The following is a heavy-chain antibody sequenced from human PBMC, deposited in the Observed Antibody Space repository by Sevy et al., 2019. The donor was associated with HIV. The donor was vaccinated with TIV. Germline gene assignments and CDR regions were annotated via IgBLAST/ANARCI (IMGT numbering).Heavy chain of an antibody. CDR2: IYYSGGT. V-gene: IGHV4-39*01. Sequence: SETLSLTCTVSGGSISSSSYYWGWIRQPPGKGLGWIGSIYYSGGTYYNPSLKSRVTISVDTSMNQFSLKLSSVTAADTAVYYCARQAVANWGGHFDYWGQGTLVTVSS. J-gene: IGHJ4*02. CDR1: GGSISSSSYY. D-gene: IGHD7-27*01. CDR3: ARQAVANWGGHFDY.